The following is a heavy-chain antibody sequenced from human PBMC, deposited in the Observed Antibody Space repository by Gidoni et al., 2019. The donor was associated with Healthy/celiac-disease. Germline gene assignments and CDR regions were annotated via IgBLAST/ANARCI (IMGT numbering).Heavy chain of an antibody. D-gene: IGHD2-2*01. CDR1: GFTFSSYA. V-gene: IGHV3-30*04. Sequence: QVQLVESGGGVVQPGRSLRLSCAASGFTFSSYAMHWVRQAPGKGLEWVAVISYDGSNKYYADSVKGRFTIYRDNSKNTLYLQMNSLRAEDTAVYYCATDCSSTSCYGDYWGQGTLVTVSS. CDR3: ATDCSSTSCYGDY. J-gene: IGHJ4*02. CDR2: ISYDGSNK.